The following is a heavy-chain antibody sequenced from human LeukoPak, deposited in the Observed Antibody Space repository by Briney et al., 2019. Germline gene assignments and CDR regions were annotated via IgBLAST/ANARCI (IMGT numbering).Heavy chain of an antibody. V-gene: IGHV1-69*13. Sequence: ASVKVSCKASGGTFSSYAISWVRQAPGQGLEWMGGIIPIFGTANYAQKFQGRVTITADESTSTAYMELSSLRSEDTAVYYCARVGINSGSYYGVYFDYWGQGTLVTVSS. CDR3: ARVGINSGSYYGVYFDY. J-gene: IGHJ4*02. CDR2: IIPIFGTA. D-gene: IGHD1-26*01. CDR1: GGTFSSYA.